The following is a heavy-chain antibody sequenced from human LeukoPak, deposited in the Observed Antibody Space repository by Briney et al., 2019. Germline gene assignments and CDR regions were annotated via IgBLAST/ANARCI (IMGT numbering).Heavy chain of an antibody. V-gene: IGHV3-23*01. J-gene: IGHJ4*02. D-gene: IGHD3-10*01. CDR3: AKDTASYYYGSGSDY. CDR2: ISGSGGST. Sequence: GGSLRLSCAASGFTFSSYAVSWVRQAPGKGLEWVSAISGSGGSTYYADSVKGRFTISRDNSKNTLYLQMNSLRAEDTAVYYCAKDTASYYYGSGSDYWGQGTLVTVSS. CDR1: GFTFSSYA.